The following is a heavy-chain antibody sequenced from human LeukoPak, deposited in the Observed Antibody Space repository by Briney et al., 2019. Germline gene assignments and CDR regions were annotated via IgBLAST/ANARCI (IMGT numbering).Heavy chain of an antibody. V-gene: IGHV3-48*01. D-gene: IGHD3-3*01. CDR3: AKDITIFGVVIIGAFDI. CDR2: ITSSSSTK. Sequence: GGSLRLSCAASGFTFSTYSMNWVRQAPGKGLEWVSYITSSSSTKYYADSVKGRFTISRDNSKNTLYLQMNSLRAEDTAVYYCAKDITIFGVVIIGAFDIWGQGTMVTVSS. CDR1: GFTFSTYS. J-gene: IGHJ3*02.